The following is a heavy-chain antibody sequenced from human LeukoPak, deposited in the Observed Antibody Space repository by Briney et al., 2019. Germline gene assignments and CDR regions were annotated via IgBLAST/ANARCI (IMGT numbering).Heavy chain of an antibody. Sequence: PSETLSLTCTVSGGSISSGDYYWSWIRQPPGKGLEWIGSIYHSGSTYYNPSLKSRVTISVDTSKNQFSLKLSSVTAADTAVYYCARDGHYYDSSGYYYNWFDPWGQGTLVTVSS. D-gene: IGHD3-22*01. CDR2: IYHSGST. V-gene: IGHV4-39*07. CDR1: GGSISSGDYY. CDR3: ARDGHYYDSSGYYYNWFDP. J-gene: IGHJ5*02.